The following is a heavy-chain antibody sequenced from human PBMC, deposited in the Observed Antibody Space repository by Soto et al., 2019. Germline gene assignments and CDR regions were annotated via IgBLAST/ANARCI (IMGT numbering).Heavy chain of an antibody. Sequence: ASVKVSCKASGYTFTRYTMNWVRQAPGQRLEWMGWINPDNGNTKSSQKFQDKVIITRDTSASTAYMDLSSLRSEDTAVYYCARGIATGQLDPWGQGTLVTVSS. J-gene: IGHJ5*02. V-gene: IGHV1-3*01. D-gene: IGHD2-15*01. CDR3: ARGIATGQLDP. CDR2: INPDNGNT. CDR1: GYTFTRYT.